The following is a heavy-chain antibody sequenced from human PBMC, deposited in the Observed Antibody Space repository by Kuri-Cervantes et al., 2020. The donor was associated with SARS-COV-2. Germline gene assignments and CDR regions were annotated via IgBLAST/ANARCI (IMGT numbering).Heavy chain of an antibody. J-gene: IGHJ4*02. CDR1: GGSFSAYY. CDR3: AGSPGGVFDC. Sequence: GSLRLSCAVYGGSFSAYYWSWIRQPPGKGLEWIGEINHSGSTNYNPSLMGRVTISVDTSKHQLSMKLSSVTAADTAVYYCAGSPGGVFDCWGQGTLVTVSS. V-gene: IGHV4-34*01. D-gene: IGHD3-16*01. CDR2: INHSGST.